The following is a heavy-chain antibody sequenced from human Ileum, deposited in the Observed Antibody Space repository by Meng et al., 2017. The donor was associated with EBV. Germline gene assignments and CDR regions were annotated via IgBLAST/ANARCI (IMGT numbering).Heavy chain of an antibody. Sequence: VPLQEQGPGLVKPSATLPLTCTVSGGSISSYYWSWSRQPPGKRLEWIGYIYYSGSTNYNPSLKSRVTISLDTSKNQFSLKLSSVTAADTAVYYCARAGYYDFWSGHENWFDPWGQGTLVTVSS. V-gene: IGHV4-59*01. CDR3: ARAGYYDFWSGHENWFDP. CDR2: IYYSGST. D-gene: IGHD3-3*01. J-gene: IGHJ5*02. CDR1: GGSISSYY.